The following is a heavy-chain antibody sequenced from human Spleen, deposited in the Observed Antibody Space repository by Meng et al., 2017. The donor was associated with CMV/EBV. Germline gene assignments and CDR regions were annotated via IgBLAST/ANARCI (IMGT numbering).Heavy chain of an antibody. D-gene: IGHD5-24*01. CDR3: ARDSATEHYYYGMDV. Sequence: GESLKISCAASGFTFSDYYMSWIRQAPGKGLEWVSYISSSGSTIYYADSVKGRFTISRDNAKNSLYLQMNSLRAEDTAVYYCARDSATEHYYYGMDVWGQGTTVTVSS. J-gene: IGHJ6*02. CDR1: GFTFSDYY. CDR2: ISSSGSTI. V-gene: IGHV3-11*04.